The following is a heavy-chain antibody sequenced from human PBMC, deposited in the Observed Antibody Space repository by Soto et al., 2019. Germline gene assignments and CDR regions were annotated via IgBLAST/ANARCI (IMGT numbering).Heavy chain of an antibody. D-gene: IGHD6-19*01. Sequence: GGSLRLSCAASGFTFDDYAMHWVRQAPGKGLEWVSGISWNSGSIGYADSVKGRFTISRDNAKNSLYLQMNSLRAEDTALYYCAKANAPYSSGSNWFDPWGQGTLVTVSS. CDR3: AKANAPYSSGSNWFDP. CDR2: ISWNSGSI. CDR1: GFTFDDYA. J-gene: IGHJ5*02. V-gene: IGHV3-9*01.